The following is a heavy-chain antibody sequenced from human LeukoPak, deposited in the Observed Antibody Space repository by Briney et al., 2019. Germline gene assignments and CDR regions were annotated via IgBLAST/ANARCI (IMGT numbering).Heavy chain of an antibody. CDR1: GFTFDDYA. J-gene: IGHJ4*02. V-gene: IGHV3-9*01. Sequence: PGGSLRLSCAASGFTFDDYAMHWVRQAPGKGLEWVSGISWGSGSIGYADSVKGRFIISRDNAKNSLYLQMNSLRAEDTALYYCAKDRYSSGRGAFDYWGQGTLVIVSS. D-gene: IGHD6-19*01. CDR3: AKDRYSSGRGAFDY. CDR2: ISWGSGSI.